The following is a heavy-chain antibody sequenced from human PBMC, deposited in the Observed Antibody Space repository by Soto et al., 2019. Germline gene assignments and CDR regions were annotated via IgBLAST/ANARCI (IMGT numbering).Heavy chain of an antibody. Sequence: ASVKVSCKASGYTFTSYYMHWVRQAPGQGLEWMGIINPSGGSTSYAQKFQGRVTITADRSTSTAYMELSSLRSDDTAVYYCATDYRDGYNIPFDYWGQGTLVTVSS. J-gene: IGHJ4*02. CDR1: GYTFTSYY. CDR2: INPSGGST. CDR3: ATDYRDGYNIPFDY. D-gene: IGHD5-12*01. V-gene: IGHV1-46*01.